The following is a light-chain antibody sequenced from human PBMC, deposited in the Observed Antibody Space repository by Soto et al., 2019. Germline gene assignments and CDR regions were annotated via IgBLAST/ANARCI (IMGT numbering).Light chain of an antibody. CDR2: DAS. Sequence: DIQMTQSPSSLSASVGGRGTITCRASENITTFLNYYQQKPGKAPKLLVYDASTLQSGVASRFSGSGSGTEFTLIISGLQPDDSATYYCQQYTNTNNPWMFGQGTKWIS. V-gene: IGKV1-39*01. CDR1: ENITTF. J-gene: IGKJ2*01. CDR3: QQYTNTNNPWM.